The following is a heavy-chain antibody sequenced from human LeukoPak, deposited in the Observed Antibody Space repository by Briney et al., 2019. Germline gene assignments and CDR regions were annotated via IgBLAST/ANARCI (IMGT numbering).Heavy chain of an antibody. J-gene: IGHJ4*02. V-gene: IGHV3-30*18. CDR1: GFTFSSYG. Sequence: GGSLRLSCAASGFTFSSYGMHWVRQAPGKGLEWVAVISYDGSNKYYADSVKGRFTISRDNSKNTLYLQMNSLRAEDTAVYYCAKEAEVLLWFGEFHYLDYWGQGTLVTVSS. CDR3: AKEAEVLLWFGEFHYLDY. CDR2: ISYDGSNK. D-gene: IGHD3-10*01.